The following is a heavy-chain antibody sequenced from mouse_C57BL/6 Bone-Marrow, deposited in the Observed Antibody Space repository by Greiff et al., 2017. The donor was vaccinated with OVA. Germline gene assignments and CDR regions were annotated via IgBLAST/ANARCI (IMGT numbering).Heavy chain of an antibody. CDR3: ARRDGNYGAYYAMDY. J-gene: IGHJ4*01. V-gene: IGHV2-2*01. CDR2: IWSGGST. D-gene: IGHD2-1*01. CDR1: GFSLTSYG. Sequence: QVQLKESGPGLVQPSQSLSITCTVSGFSLTSYGVHWVRQSPGKGLEWLGVIWSGGSTDYNAAFISRLSISKDNSKSQVFFKMNSLQADDTAIYYCARRDGNYGAYYAMDYWGQGTSVTVSS.